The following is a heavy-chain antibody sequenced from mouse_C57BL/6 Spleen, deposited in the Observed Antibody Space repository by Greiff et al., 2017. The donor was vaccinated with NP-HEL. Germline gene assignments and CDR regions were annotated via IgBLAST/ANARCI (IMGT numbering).Heavy chain of an antibody. V-gene: IGHV14-1*01. CDR3: TTPIYYDYLFAY. D-gene: IGHD2-4*01. CDR2: IDPEDGDT. CDR1: GFNIKDYY. J-gene: IGHJ3*01. Sequence: VQLQQSGAELVRPGASVKLSCTASGFNIKDYYMHWVKQRPEQGLEWIGRIDPEDGDTEYAPKFPGKATMTADTSSNTAYLQLSSLTSEDTAVYYCTTPIYYDYLFAYWGQGTLVTVSA.